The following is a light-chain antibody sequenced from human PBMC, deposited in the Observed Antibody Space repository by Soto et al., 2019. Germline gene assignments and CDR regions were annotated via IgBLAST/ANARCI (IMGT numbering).Light chain of an antibody. V-gene: IGKV3-15*01. Sequence: DIVMTQSPATLSVSPGERATLSCRASQSVSSNLAWYQQKFGQAPRLLIYGASTRATGIPARFSGSGSGTEFTLTISSLQSEDFAFYYCHQYNNWPPLTFGGGTKVEIK. CDR3: HQYNNWPPLT. J-gene: IGKJ4*01. CDR2: GAS. CDR1: QSVSSN.